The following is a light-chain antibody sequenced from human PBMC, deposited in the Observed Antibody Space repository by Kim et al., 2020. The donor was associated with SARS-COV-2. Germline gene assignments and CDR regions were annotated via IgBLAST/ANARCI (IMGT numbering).Light chain of an antibody. CDR1: SSSIGSNT. CDR3: AAWDDSLDAWV. CDR2: ANG. V-gene: IGLV1-44*01. J-gene: IGLJ3*02. Sequence: VLTQPPSASGTPGQRVTISCSGSSSSIGSNTVNWYQQLPGRAPKLLMYANGHRPSGVPDRFSGSKSGTSASLAISGLQSEDEADYFCAAWDDSLDAWVFGGGTQLTVL.